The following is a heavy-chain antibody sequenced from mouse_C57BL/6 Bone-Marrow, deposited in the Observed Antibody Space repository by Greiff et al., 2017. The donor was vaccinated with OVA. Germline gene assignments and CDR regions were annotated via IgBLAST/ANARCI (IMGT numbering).Heavy chain of an antibody. J-gene: IGHJ4*01. CDR2: IDPSDSET. Sequence: QVQLKQPGAELVRPGSSVKLSCKASGYTFTSYWMHWVKQRPIQGLEWIGNIDPSDSETHYNQKFKDKATLTVDKSSSTAYCQLSSLTSADSAVYYSEKDDLGSSCYYYAMDYWGQGTSVTVSS. V-gene: IGHV1-52*01. D-gene: IGHD1-1*01. CDR1: GYTFTSYW. CDR3: EKDDLGSSCYYYAMDY.